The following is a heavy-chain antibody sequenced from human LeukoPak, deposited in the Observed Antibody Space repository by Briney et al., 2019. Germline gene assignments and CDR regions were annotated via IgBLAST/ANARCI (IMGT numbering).Heavy chain of an antibody. D-gene: IGHD1-1*01. V-gene: IGHV4-4*07. CDR1: GGSISSYY. J-gene: IGHJ3*02. CDR2: NYTSGST. CDR3: ASSRPRTGAFDI. Sequence: ETLSLTCTVSGGSISSYYWSWLRQPAGKGLEWIGRNYTSGSTNYNPSLKSRVTMSVDTSKNQFSLKLSSVTAADTAVYYCASSRPRTGAFDIWGQGTMVTVSS.